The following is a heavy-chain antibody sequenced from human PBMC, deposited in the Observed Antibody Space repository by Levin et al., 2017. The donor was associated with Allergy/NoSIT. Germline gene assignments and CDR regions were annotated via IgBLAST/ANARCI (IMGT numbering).Heavy chain of an antibody. CDR1: GFTFDEYA. Sequence: GGSLRLSCVVSGFTFDEYAMHWVRRAPGKGLEWVSGISWNSGSIDYADSVKGRFTISRDNAKKSLYLQMNSLRAEDTAFYYCAKASGLYGDDDALGYWGQGTLVTVSS. CDR3: AKASGLYGDDDALGY. J-gene: IGHJ4*02. D-gene: IGHD4-17*01. V-gene: IGHV3-9*01. CDR2: ISWNSGSI.